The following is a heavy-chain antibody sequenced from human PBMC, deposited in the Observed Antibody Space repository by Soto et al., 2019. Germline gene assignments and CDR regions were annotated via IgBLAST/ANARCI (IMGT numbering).Heavy chain of an antibody. CDR2: IYYSGST. CDR3: ARVLVDKTGFLEWPNDAFDI. J-gene: IGHJ3*02. V-gene: IGHV4-31*03. CDR1: GGSISSGGYY. D-gene: IGHD3-3*01. Sequence: QVQLQESGPGLVKPSQTLSLTCTVSGGSISSGGYYWSWIRQHPGKGLEWIGYIYYSGSTYYNPSLKSRVTISVDTSKNQFSLKLSSATAADTAVYYCARVLVDKTGFLEWPNDAFDIWGQGTMVTVSS.